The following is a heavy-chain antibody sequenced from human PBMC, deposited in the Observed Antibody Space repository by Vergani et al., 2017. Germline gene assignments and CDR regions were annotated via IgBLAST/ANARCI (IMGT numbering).Heavy chain of an antibody. CDR2: IKQDGSEK. V-gene: IGHV3-7*01. J-gene: IGHJ1*01. Sequence: EVQLVESGGGLVQPGGSLRLSCAASGFTFSSYWMSWVRQAPGKGLEWVANIKQDGSEKYYVDSVKGRFTISRDNAKNSLYLQMNSLRAEDTAVYYCARAGNGYCSGGSCYPIEHFQHWGQGTLVTVSS. CDR1: GFTFSSYW. CDR3: ARAGNGYCSGGSCYPIEHFQH. D-gene: IGHD2-15*01.